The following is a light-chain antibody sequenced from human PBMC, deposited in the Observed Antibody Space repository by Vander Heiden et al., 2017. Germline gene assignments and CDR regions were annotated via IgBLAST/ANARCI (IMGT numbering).Light chain of an antibody. CDR3: HQYNSYSPST. V-gene: IGKV1-5*03. J-gene: IGKJ1*01. Sequence: DIQMTQSPYTLAASVGDRVTITCRASQNINNWLAWYQQRPGKATKLLIYKASTLESGVASRFSGSGSGTEFTLTISSLQPDDFATYYCHQYNSYSPSTFGQGTQVEIK. CDR1: QNINNW. CDR2: KAS.